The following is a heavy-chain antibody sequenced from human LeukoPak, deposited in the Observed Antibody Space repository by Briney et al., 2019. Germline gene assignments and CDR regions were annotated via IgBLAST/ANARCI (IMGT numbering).Heavy chain of an antibody. D-gene: IGHD3-16*01. J-gene: IGHJ4*02. V-gene: IGHV1-2*02. Sequence: ASVKVSCKASGYTFTDYYIHWVRQAPGQGLEWMGWINPNSGGTNYAQKFQGRVTMTRDTSITTAYMELSSLTSDDTAVYYCAKDRNSYTRGDYWGQGTLVTVSS. CDR1: GYTFTDYY. CDR2: INPNSGGT. CDR3: AKDRNSYTRGDY.